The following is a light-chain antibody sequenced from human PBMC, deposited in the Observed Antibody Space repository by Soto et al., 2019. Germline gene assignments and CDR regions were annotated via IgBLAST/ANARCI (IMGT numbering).Light chain of an antibody. J-gene: IGKJ3*01. CDR3: QQDNMTPFT. V-gene: IGKV1-39*01. Sequence: DIQMTQSPSSLSASVGDRVTITCRTSQAVSNILNWYQRKPGKAPSLLIYASSTLQSGVPSRFIGSGSETEFTLTISSLQPEDFATYYCQQDNMTPFTFGPGTTVHI. CDR1: QAVSNI. CDR2: ASS.